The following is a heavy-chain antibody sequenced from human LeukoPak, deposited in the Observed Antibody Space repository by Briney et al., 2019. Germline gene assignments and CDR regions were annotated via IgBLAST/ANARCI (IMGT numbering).Heavy chain of an antibody. Sequence: SETLSLTCTVSGGSISSGASDWGWIRQHPKRGLEWVGYIYYSGSTNYNPSLKSRVTISVDTSKTHFSLKLSSVTAADTAVYYCARYIVVVPDHYYMDVWGKGTTATVSS. V-gene: IGHV4-61*03. CDR1: GGSISSGASD. J-gene: IGHJ6*03. CDR2: IYYSGST. D-gene: IGHD2-2*01. CDR3: ARYIVVVPDHYYMDV.